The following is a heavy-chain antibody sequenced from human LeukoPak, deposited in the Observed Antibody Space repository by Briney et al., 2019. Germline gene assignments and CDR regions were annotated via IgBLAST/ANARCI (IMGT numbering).Heavy chain of an antibody. CDR2: IYYSGST. Sequence: SETLSLTCTVSGGSISSNNYYWGWIRQPPGKGLEWIGSIYYSGSTYYNPSLKSRVTISVDTSKNQFSLKLSSVTAADTAVYYCARLPQYYYYYMDVWGKGTTVTISS. J-gene: IGHJ6*03. CDR3: ARLPQYYYYYMDV. V-gene: IGHV4-39*01. CDR1: GGSISSNNYY.